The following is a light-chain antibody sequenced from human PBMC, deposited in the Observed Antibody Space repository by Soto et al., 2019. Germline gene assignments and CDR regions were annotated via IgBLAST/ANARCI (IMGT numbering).Light chain of an antibody. J-gene: IGKJ5*01. Sequence: DIQMTQSPSTLSASVGARVTITCRASQSVSNWLAWYQQKPGKAPKLLIYDASNLGSGVPSRFSGSGSGTEFTLTISSLQPDDFATYYCQQYNSYITFGQGTRLEIK. CDR3: QQYNSYIT. V-gene: IGKV1-5*01. CDR1: QSVSNW. CDR2: DAS.